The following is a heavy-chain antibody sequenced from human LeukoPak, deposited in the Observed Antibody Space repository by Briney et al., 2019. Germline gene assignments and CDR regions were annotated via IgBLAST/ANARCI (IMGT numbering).Heavy chain of an antibody. CDR3: AREFGFGDLCPIY. V-gene: IGHV1-2*02. J-gene: IGHJ4*02. Sequence: ASVKVSCKASGYTFTGYYMHWVRQAPGQGLEWMGWINPNSGGTNYAQKFQGRVTMTRDTSISTAYMELSRLRSDDTAVYYCAREFGFGDLCPIYWGQGTLVTVSS. CDR1: GYTFTGYY. D-gene: IGHD3-10*01. CDR2: INPNSGGT.